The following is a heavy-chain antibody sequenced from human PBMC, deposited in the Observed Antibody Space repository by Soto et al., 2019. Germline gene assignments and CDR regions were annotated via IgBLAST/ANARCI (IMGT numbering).Heavy chain of an antibody. J-gene: IGHJ6*02. D-gene: IGHD3-16*01. CDR1: GFTFSNAW. V-gene: IGHV3-15*07. CDR2: IKSKTDGGTT. Sequence: EVQLVESGGGLVKPGGSLRLSCAASGFTFSNAWMNWVRQAPGKGLEWVGRIKSKTDGGTTDYAAPVKGRFTISRDDSKNTLYLPMNSLKTEDTAVYYCTTDLTGIWPWDVWGQGTTVTVSS. CDR3: TTDLTGIWPWDV.